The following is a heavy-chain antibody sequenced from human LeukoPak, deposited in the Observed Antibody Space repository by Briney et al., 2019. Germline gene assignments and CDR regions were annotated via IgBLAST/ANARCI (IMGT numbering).Heavy chain of an antibody. Sequence: ASVKVSCKASGYTFTGYYMHWVRQAPGQGLEWMGWINPNSGGTKYAQKFQGRVTMTRDTSINTAYMEVRRLTSDDTAVYYCARERGTLAVAGDAVDIWGEGTMVTVSS. CDR2: INPNSGGT. D-gene: IGHD6-19*01. CDR3: ARERGTLAVAGDAVDI. V-gene: IGHV1-2*02. J-gene: IGHJ3*02. CDR1: GYTFTGYY.